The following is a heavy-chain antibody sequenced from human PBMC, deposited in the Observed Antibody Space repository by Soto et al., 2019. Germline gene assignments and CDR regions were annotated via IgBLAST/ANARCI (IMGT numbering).Heavy chain of an antibody. Sequence: GGPLRLSCAPSGFTFSSYGRHWVPQAPGKGLEWVAVISYDGSNKYYADSVKGRFTISRDNSKNTLYLQMNSLRAEDTAVYYCGGSYDSSGKYYYYGMDVWGQGTTVTV. CDR2: ISYDGSNK. CDR3: GGSYDSSGKYYYYGMDV. V-gene: IGHV3-30*03. CDR1: GFTFSSYG. J-gene: IGHJ6*02. D-gene: IGHD3-22*01.